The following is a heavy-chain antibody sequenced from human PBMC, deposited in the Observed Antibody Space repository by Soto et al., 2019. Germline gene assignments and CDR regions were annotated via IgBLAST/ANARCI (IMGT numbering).Heavy chain of an antibody. CDR1: GYSISSGYY. CDR2: IYHRGST. Sequence: SETLSLTCAVSGYSISSGYYWGWIRQPPGKGLEWIGSIYHRGSTYYNPSLKSRVTISVDTSKNQFSLKLSSVTAADTAVYYCAREAIAARLSYYYGMDVWGQGTTVTVSS. J-gene: IGHJ6*02. V-gene: IGHV4-38-2*02. D-gene: IGHD6-6*01. CDR3: AREAIAARLSYYYGMDV.